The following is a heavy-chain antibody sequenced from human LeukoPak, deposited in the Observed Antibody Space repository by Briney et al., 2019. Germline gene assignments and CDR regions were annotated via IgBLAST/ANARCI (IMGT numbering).Heavy chain of an antibody. Sequence: SETLSLTCTVSGGSISSSSYYWGWIRQPPGKGREWIGSIYYSGSTYYNPSLKSRVTISVDTSKNQFSLKLSSVTAADTAVYYCATVAAAGMHFDYWGQGTLVTVSS. CDR2: IYYSGST. CDR1: GGSISSSSYY. CDR3: ATVAAAGMHFDY. D-gene: IGHD6-13*01. J-gene: IGHJ4*02. V-gene: IGHV4-39*01.